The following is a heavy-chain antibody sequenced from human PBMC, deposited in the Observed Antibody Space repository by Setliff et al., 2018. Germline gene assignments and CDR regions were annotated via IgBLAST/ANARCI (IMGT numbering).Heavy chain of an antibody. J-gene: IGHJ3*02. CDR3: ARGAVPGGVSAFDI. D-gene: IGHD2-2*01. Sequence: ASVKVSCKASGYTFTSYDINWARQATGQGLEWMGWMNPNSGNTGYAQKFQCRVTMTRNTSISTAYMELSSLRSEDTAVYYCARGAVPGGVSAFDIWGQGTMVTVSS. CDR2: MNPNSGNT. CDR1: GYTFTSYD. V-gene: IGHV1-8*02.